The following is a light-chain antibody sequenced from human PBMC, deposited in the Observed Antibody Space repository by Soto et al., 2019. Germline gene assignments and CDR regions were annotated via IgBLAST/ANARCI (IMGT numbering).Light chain of an antibody. CDR1: QSVSSSY. J-gene: IGKJ1*01. V-gene: IGKV3-20*01. CDR2: GAS. Sequence: PGERATLSCRASQSVSSSYLGWYQQKPGHATRLLICGASSMATVIPDRFSGSGSESDFTLTITRLDPEDFAVYYCRQYSNPALTFGQGTRVDI. CDR3: RQYSNPALT.